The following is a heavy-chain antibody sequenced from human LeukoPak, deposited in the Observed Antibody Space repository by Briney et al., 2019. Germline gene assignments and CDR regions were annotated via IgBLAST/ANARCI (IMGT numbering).Heavy chain of an antibody. J-gene: IGHJ4*02. CDR3: AKDNLGGSYSPSWFDY. CDR2: ISSSSSYI. CDR1: GFTFSSYS. D-gene: IGHD1-26*01. Sequence: PGGSLRLSCAASGFTFSSYSMNWVRQAPGKGLEWVSSISSSSSYIYYADSVKGRFTISRDNAKNSLYLQMNSLRAEDTALYYCAKDNLGGSYSPSWFDYWGQGTLVTVSS. V-gene: IGHV3-21*04.